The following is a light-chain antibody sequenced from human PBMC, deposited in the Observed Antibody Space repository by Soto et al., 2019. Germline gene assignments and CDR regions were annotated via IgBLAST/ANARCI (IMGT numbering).Light chain of an antibody. CDR2: DVT. Sequence: QSALTQPRSVSGSPGQSVTISCTGTSSDVGGYNYVSWYQQHPDKAPKVMIYDVTKRPSGVPDRFSGSKSGNTASLTISGLQAEDKADYYCCSYAGSYIYVFGTGTKLTVL. CDR1: SSDVGGYNY. J-gene: IGLJ1*01. V-gene: IGLV2-11*01. CDR3: CSYAGSYIYV.